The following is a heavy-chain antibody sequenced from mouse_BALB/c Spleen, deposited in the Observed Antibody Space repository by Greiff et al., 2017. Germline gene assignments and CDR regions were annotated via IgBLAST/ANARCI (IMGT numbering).Heavy chain of an antibody. J-gene: IGHJ4*01. Sequence: EVKLQESGAELVKPGASVKLSCTASGFNIKDTYMHWVKQRPEQGLEWIGRIDPANGNTKYDPKFQGKATITADTSSNTAYLQLSSLTSEDTAVYYCARAFYYAMDYWGQGTSVTVSS. CDR2: IDPANGNT. CDR3: ARAFYYAMDY. V-gene: IGHV14-3*02. CDR1: GFNIKDTY.